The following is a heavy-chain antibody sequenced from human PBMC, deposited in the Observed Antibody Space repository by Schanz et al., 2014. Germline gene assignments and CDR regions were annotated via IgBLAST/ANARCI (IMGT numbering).Heavy chain of an antibody. D-gene: IGHD3-9*01. J-gene: IGHJ4*02. Sequence: EGQLAESGGGLVQPGGSLRLSCAVSGFTVSSNHMSWVRQAPGKGLEWVSVIYSGIGAYYADSVKDRFTVSRDNSKNTLYLQMNSLRAEDTAVYYCAKQIQYDILTVKRNWGQGTLVTVSS. CDR2: IYSGIGA. V-gene: IGHV3-66*01. CDR3: AKQIQYDILTVKRN. CDR1: GFTVSSNH.